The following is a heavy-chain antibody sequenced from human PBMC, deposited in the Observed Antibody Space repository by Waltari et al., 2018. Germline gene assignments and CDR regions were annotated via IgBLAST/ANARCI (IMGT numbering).Heavy chain of an antibody. CDR3: AILTADYYDSSGLPDPPLGFQH. D-gene: IGHD3-22*01. CDR1: GGSFSGYY. Sequence: QVQLQQWGAGLLKPSETLSLTCAVYGGSFSGYYWSWIRQPPGKGLEWIGEINHSGSTNYNPSLKSRVTRSVDTSKNQFSLKLSSVTAADTAVYYCAILTADYYDSSGLPDPPLGFQHWGQGTLVTVSS. J-gene: IGHJ1*01. V-gene: IGHV4-34*01. CDR2: INHSGST.